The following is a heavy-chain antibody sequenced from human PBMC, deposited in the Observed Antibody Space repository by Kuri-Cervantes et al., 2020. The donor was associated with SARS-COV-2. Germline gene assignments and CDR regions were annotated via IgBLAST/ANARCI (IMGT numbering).Heavy chain of an antibody. V-gene: IGHV4-39*07. D-gene: IGHD6-19*01. CDR3: ARGRHSSGRRGDWYFDL. Sequence: ESLKISCTVSGGSISSSSYYWGWIRQPPGKGLEWIGSIYYSGSTYYNPSLKSRVTISVDRSKNQFSLKLSSVTAADTAVYYCARGRHSSGRRGDWYFDLWGRGTLVTVSS. CDR1: GGSISSSSYY. J-gene: IGHJ2*01. CDR2: IYYSGST.